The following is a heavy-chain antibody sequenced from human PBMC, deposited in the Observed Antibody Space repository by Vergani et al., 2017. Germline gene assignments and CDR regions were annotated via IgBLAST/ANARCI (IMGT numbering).Heavy chain of an antibody. Sequence: DVQLVQSGAEMRKPGESLKISCKTSGYSFSSHWIGWVRLTPGKGLEWMGNIFPGDSDTRYSPSFQGQVTISADKSISTAYLQWSSLKASDTAMYYCARQVVVAATSPGFDYWGQGTLVTVSS. D-gene: IGHD2-15*01. CDR3: ARQVVVAATSPGFDY. J-gene: IGHJ4*02. CDR1: GYSFSSHW. V-gene: IGHV5-51*01. CDR2: IFPGDSDT.